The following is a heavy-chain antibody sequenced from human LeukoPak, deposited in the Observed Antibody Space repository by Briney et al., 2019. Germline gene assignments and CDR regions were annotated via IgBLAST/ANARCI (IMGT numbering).Heavy chain of an antibody. CDR1: GFTFRNYY. D-gene: IGHD2/OR15-2a*01. V-gene: IGHV3-11*04. Sequence: GGSLRLFCVVSGFTFRNYYMSWIRQAPGKGLEWVSYISSSGDDTDYADPVKGRFTISRDNAKNSVYLQMTSLRVEDTAMYYCARAFHWGQGTLVTVST. CDR2: ISSSGDDT. CDR3: ARAFH. J-gene: IGHJ4*02.